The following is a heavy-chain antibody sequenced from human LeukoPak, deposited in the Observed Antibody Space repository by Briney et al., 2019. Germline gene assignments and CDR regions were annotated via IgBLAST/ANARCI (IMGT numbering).Heavy chain of an antibody. Sequence: PGGSLRLSCAASGFTFSSYEMNWVRQAPGKGLEWVSYISSSGNAIYYADSVKGRFTISRDNAKNSLYLQMNSLRAEDTAVYYCARETRVRWTDYWGQGILVTVSS. J-gene: IGHJ4*02. V-gene: IGHV3-48*03. CDR3: ARETRVRWTDY. CDR1: GFTFSSYE. CDR2: ISSSGNAI. D-gene: IGHD5-24*01.